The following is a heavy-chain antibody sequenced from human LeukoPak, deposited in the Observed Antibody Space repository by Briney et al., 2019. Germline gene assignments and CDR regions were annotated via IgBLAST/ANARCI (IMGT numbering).Heavy chain of an antibody. CDR3: VRDDDKIHGDV. CDR2: MYHGGSP. Sequence: PPETLSLTCAVPGYSPTSGYYWGWIRQPPGKGLEWIASMYHGGSPYYNPYLKSRVTISLDTSKNQVSLKLSSLTAADTAVYYCVRDDDKIHGDVRGQGILVTVSS. CDR1: GYSPTSGYY. J-gene: IGHJ4*02. V-gene: IGHV4-38-2*02. D-gene: IGHD7-27*01.